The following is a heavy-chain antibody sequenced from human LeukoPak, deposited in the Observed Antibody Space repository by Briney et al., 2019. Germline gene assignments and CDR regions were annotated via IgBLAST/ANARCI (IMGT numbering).Heavy chain of an antibody. V-gene: IGHV4-61*02. CDR2: IDTSGST. CDR3: AREVPSYYYYMDV. CDR1: GGSISSGSYC. J-gene: IGHJ6*03. Sequence: SETLSLTSAVPGGSISSGSYCWSWIRQPAGKGLEWIGRIDTSGSTNSNPSLKGRVTISEATSKTQFTLKLTSVTAATTALTTCAREVPSYYYYMDVWGKGTTVTVSS.